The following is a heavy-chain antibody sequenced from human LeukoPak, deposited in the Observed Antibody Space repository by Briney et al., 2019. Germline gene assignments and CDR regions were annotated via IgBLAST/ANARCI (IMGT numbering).Heavy chain of an antibody. Sequence: HPGGSLRLSCAASGFTFSSYGMHWVRQAPGKGLEWVSYISSSSSTVYYADSVKGRFTISRDNAKNSLYLQMNSLRAEDTAVYYCARGNYYDSSGYYGYWGQGTLVTVSS. J-gene: IGHJ4*02. CDR1: GFTFSSYG. V-gene: IGHV3-48*01. CDR2: ISSSSSTV. CDR3: ARGNYYDSSGYYGY. D-gene: IGHD3-22*01.